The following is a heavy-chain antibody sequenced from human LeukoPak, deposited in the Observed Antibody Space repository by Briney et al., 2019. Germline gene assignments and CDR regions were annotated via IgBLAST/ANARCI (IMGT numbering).Heavy chain of an antibody. CDR3: ARWTAGTRDAFDI. CDR1: GGSISSYY. Sequence: SETLSLTWTVSGGSISSYYWSWIRQPPGKGLEWIGYIYYSGSTNYNPSLKSRVTMSVDTSKNQFSLKLSSVTAADTAVYYCARWTAGTRDAFDIWGQGTMVTVS. V-gene: IGHV4-59*01. J-gene: IGHJ3*02. CDR2: IYYSGST. D-gene: IGHD1-1*01.